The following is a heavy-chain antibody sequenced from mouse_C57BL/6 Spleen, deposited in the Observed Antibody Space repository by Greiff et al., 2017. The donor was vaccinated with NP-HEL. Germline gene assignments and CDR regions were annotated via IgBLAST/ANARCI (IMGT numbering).Heavy chain of an antibody. CDR2: IDPSDSYT. D-gene: IGHD1-1*01. V-gene: IGHV1-50*01. J-gene: IGHJ2*01. CDR1: GYTFTSYW. Sequence: VQLQQPGAELVKPGASVKLSCKASGYTFTSYWMQWVKQRPGQGLEWIGEIDPSDSYTNYNQKFKGKATLTVDTSSSTAYMQLSSLTSEDSAVYYCARRDYYGSSPYYFDYWGQGTTLTVSS. CDR3: ARRDYYGSSPYYFDY.